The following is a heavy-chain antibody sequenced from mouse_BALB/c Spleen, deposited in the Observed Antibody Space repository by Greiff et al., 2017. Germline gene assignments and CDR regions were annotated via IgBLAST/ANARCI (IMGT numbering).Heavy chain of an antibody. V-gene: IGHV5-4*02. CDR3: ARDDVGRFAY. CDR1: GFTFSDYY. Sequence: DVMLVESGGGLVKPGGSLKLSCAASGFTFSDYYMYWVRQTPEKRLEWVATISDGGSYTYYPDSVKGRFTISRDNAKNNLYLQMSSLKSEDTAMYYCARDDVGRFAYWGQGTLVTVSA. J-gene: IGHJ3*01. CDR2: ISDGGSYT.